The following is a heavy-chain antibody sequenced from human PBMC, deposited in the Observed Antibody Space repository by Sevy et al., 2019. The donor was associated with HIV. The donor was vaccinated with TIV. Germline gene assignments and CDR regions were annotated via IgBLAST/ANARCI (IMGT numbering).Heavy chain of an antibody. Sequence: GGSLRLSCAASGFTFSSHGMHWVRQAPGKGLEWVAVMSYDGSYKSYGDSVKGRFTISRDDSKNTLNLQMNSLRPEDTAMYYCARDSGYSINWYPAYWGQGTLVTVSS. V-gene: IGHV3-30*03. CDR2: MSYDGSYK. J-gene: IGHJ4*02. D-gene: IGHD6-13*01. CDR3: ARDSGYSINWYPAY. CDR1: GFTFSSHG.